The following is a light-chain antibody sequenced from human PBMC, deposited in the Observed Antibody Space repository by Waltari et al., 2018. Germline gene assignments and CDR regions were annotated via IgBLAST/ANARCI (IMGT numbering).Light chain of an antibody. CDR3: QQYDVSPLT. Sequence: LSLSPGEGATLSCRTSQTIRTTYLAWYQQKPGQAPTLLIYGAFTRATGIPDRFTGSGSGTDFSLTISSLEPEDFATYYCQQYDVSPLTFGGGTKVEIK. CDR2: GAF. V-gene: IGKV3-20*01. J-gene: IGKJ4*01. CDR1: QTIRTTY.